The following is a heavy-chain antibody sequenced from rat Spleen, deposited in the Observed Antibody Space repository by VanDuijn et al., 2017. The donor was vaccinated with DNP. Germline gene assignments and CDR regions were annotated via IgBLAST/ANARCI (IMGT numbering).Heavy chain of an antibody. J-gene: IGHJ2*01. V-gene: IGHV5-20*01. D-gene: IGHD5-1*01. CDR2: ISYDVGST. CDR3: TTGSSDY. Sequence: EVQLVESGGGLVQPGRSLKLSCAASGFTFSDYYMAWVRQAPTKGLEWVASISYDVGSTYYRDSVKGRFTISRDNAKSSLYLQMDSLSSEDTATYYCTTGSSDYWGKGVMVTVSS. CDR1: GFTFSDYY.